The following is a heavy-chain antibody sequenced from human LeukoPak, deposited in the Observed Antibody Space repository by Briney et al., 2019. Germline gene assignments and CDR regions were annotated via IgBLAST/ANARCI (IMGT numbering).Heavy chain of an antibody. CDR3: ARAGVYYGSGKAKYYYYGMDV. Sequence: SETLSLTCAVYGGSFSGYYWSWIRQPPGKGLERIGEINHSGSTNYNPSLKSRVTISVDTSKNQFSLQLSSVTAADTAVYYCARAGVYYGSGKAKYYYYGMDVWGKGTTVTVSS. V-gene: IGHV4-34*01. CDR2: INHSGST. J-gene: IGHJ6*04. CDR1: GGSFSGYY. D-gene: IGHD3-10*01.